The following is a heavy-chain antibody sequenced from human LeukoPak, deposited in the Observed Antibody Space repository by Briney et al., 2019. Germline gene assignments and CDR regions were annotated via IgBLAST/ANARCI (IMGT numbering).Heavy chain of an antibody. J-gene: IGHJ1*01. D-gene: IGHD3-22*01. Sequence: GGSLRLSCAASGFTFSSYWMHWVRQAPGKGLVWFSRIKSDGSTNYAESVKGRFTISRDNAKNTVSLQMNSLRAEDTGVYYCARAPSEIGGYYPEYFRHWGQGTLVTVSS. CDR2: IKSDGST. V-gene: IGHV3-74*01. CDR3: ARAPSEIGGYYPEYFRH. CDR1: GFTFSSYW.